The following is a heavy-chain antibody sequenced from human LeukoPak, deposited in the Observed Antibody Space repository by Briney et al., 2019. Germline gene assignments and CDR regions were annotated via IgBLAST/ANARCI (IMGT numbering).Heavy chain of an antibody. J-gene: IGHJ4*02. CDR1: GFTFSSYE. CDR2: ISSSGSTI. V-gene: IGHV3-48*03. CDR3: ASPYYYDSSGYYSGDY. Sequence: SGRSLRLSCAASGFTFSSYEMNWVRQAPGKGLEWVSYISSSGSTIYYADSVKGRFTISRDNAKNSLYLQMNSLRAEDTAVYYCASPYYYDSSGYYSGDYWGQGTLVTVSS. D-gene: IGHD3-22*01.